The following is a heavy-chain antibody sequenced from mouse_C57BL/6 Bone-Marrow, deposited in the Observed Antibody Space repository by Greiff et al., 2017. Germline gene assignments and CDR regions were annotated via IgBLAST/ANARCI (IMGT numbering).Heavy chain of an antibody. Sequence: QVQLQQPGAELVRPGTSVKLSCKASGYTFTSYWMHWVKQRPGQGLEWIGVIDPSDSYTNYNQKFKGKATLTVDTSSSTAYMQLSRLTSEDSAVYYCARTPPSFYPYFDDWGQGTTLTVSS. CDR1: GYTFTSYW. J-gene: IGHJ2*01. CDR2: IDPSDSYT. CDR3: ARTPPSFYPYFDD. D-gene: IGHD2-3*01. V-gene: IGHV1-59*01.